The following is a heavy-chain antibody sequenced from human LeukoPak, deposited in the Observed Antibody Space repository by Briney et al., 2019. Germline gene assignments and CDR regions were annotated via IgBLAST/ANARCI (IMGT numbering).Heavy chain of an antibody. CDR3: ASYFDWLLLNDY. Sequence: PGGSLRLSCAASGFTFNIYGMNWVRQAPGKGLEWVSGIGPGGHMTYYAESVKGRFTISRDDSKNTLSLQMNSLRAEDTAVYYRASYFDWLLLNDYWGQGTLVTVSS. CDR1: GFTFNIYG. J-gene: IGHJ4*02. CDR2: IGPGGHMT. D-gene: IGHD3-9*01. V-gene: IGHV3-23*01.